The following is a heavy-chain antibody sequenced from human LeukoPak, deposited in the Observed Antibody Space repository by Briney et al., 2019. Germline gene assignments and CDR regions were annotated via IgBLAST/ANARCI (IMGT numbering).Heavy chain of an antibody. V-gene: IGHV4-38-2*02. D-gene: IGHD5-18*01. CDR3: ARGGFGYSYRLFDY. Sequence: SETLSLTCTVSGYSISSGYYWGWIRQPPGKGLEWIGEINHSGSTNYNPSLKSRVTISVDTSKNQFSLKLSSVTAADTAVYYCARGGFGYSYRLFDYWGQGTLVTVSS. J-gene: IGHJ4*02. CDR2: INHSGST. CDR1: GYSISSGYY.